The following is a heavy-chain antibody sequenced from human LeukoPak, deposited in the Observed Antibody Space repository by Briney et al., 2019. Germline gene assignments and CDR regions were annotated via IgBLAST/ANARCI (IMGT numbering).Heavy chain of an antibody. Sequence: GASVKVSCKASGYTFTSYGISWVRQAPGQGLEWMGWISAYNGNTNYAQKLQGRVTMTTDTSTSTAYMELRSLRSDDTALYYCAARGGATGTTQGDAFDIWGQGTMVTVSS. J-gene: IGHJ3*02. CDR2: ISAYNGNT. D-gene: IGHD1-1*01. CDR3: AARGGATGTTQGDAFDI. V-gene: IGHV1-18*04. CDR1: GYTFTSYG.